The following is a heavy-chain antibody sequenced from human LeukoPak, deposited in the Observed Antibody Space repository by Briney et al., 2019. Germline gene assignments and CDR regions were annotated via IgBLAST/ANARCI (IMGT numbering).Heavy chain of an antibody. CDR1: GFTFSSYS. CDR2: IRYDGSNK. D-gene: IGHD2-2*01. Sequence: GGSLRLSCADSGFTFSSYSMNWVRQAPGKGLEWVAFIRYDGSNKYYADSVKGRFTISRDNSKNTLYLQMNSLRAEDTAVYYCARLPAYCSSTSCYYDYWGQGTLVTVSS. CDR3: ARLPAYCSSTSCYYDY. V-gene: IGHV3-30*02. J-gene: IGHJ4*02.